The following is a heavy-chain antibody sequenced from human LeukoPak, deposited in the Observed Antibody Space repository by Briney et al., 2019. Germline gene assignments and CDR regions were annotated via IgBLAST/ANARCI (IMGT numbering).Heavy chain of an antibody. CDR3: ARGEPAAPENWFDP. D-gene: IGHD2-2*01. J-gene: IGHJ5*02. CDR1: GGTLSSYA. Sequence: GASVKVSCKASGGTLSSYAISWVRQAPGQGLEWMGGIIPIFGTANYAQKFRGRVTITADESTSTAYMELSSLRSEDTAVYYCARGEPAAPENWFDPWGQGTLVTVSS. V-gene: IGHV1-69*13. CDR2: IIPIFGTA.